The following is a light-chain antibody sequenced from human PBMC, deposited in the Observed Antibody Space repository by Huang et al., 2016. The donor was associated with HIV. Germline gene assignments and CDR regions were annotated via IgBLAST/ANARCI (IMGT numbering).Light chain of an antibody. CDR1: QHISGY. CDR3: QQRAGWLLT. CDR2: DAS. J-gene: IGKJ4*01. V-gene: IGKV3-11*01. Sequence: EIVLTQSPATLSLSPGERATLSCRASQHISGYLAWYQQKTGQAPRLLIYDASIGATGIPVRCSGSGSGTDFTFSIGSLEPEDFAFYYCQQRAGWLLTFGGGTKVEIK.